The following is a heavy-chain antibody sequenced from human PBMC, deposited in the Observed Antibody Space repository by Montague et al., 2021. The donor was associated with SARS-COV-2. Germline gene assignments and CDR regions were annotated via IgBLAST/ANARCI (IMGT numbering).Heavy chain of an antibody. V-gene: IGHV4-61*02. Sequence: TLSPTCTFSGGSISSGSHYLSWIRQPAGKGLEWIGRIYTRGNTKYXSSLKSRVTISVDTSKNQFSLKLSSVTAADTAVYYCARRTDYYGVDVWGQGTTVTVS. CDR2: IYTRGNT. CDR1: GGSISSGSHY. J-gene: IGHJ6*02. D-gene: IGHD1-1*01. CDR3: ARRTDYYGVDV.